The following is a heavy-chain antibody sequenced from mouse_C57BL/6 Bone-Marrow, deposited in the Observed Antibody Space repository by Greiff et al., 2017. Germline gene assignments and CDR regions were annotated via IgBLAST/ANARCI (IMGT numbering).Heavy chain of an antibody. CDR2: INPGSGST. CDR1: GYAFTNYL. V-gene: IGHV1-54*01. CDR3: ARGYGSRWYFDY. J-gene: IGHJ2*01. D-gene: IGHD1-1*01. Sequence: VQLQQSGAELVRPGTSVKVSCKASGYAFTNYLIEWVKQRPGQGLEWIGVINPGSGSTNYNEKFKGKATLTADKSSSTAYMQLSSLTSEDAAVYFCARGYGSRWYFDYWGQGTTLTVSS.